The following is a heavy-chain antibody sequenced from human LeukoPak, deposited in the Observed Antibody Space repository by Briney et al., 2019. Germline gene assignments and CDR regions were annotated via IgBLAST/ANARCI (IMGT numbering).Heavy chain of an antibody. CDR1: GFTFSSYA. CDR2: ISASGRTT. D-gene: IGHD2-15*01. Sequence: PGASLRLSCAAAGFTFSSYAMSWVRQAPGKGLEWVSHISASGRTTDYADSVEGRFTISRDNSKNTVYLQMNSLRAEDTAVYYCAKLCSGGSCYWNYWGQGTLVTVSS. V-gene: IGHV3-23*01. J-gene: IGHJ4*02. CDR3: AKLCSGGSCYWNY.